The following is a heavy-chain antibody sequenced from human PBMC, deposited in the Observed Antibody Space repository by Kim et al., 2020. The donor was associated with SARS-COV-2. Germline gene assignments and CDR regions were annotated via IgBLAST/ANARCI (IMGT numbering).Heavy chain of an antibody. Sequence: ASVKVSCKASGYMFTTYAISWVRQAPGQGLEWMGWISPSNGNTRYAQKLQGRVTMTTDTSTSTAYMELRSLRSDDTAVYYCARDWTVWDYDSSGYIDYLG. V-gene: IGHV1-18*01. CDR1: GYMFTTYA. J-gene: IGHJ4*01. CDR3: ARDWTVWDYDSSGYIDY. CDR2: ISPSNGNT. D-gene: IGHD3-22*01.